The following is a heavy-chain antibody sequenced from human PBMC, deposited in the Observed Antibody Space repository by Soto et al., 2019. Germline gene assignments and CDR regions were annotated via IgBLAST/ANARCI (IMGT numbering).Heavy chain of an antibody. V-gene: IGHV3-74*03. D-gene: IGHD5-18*01. CDR2: IDSDGSDT. J-gene: IGHJ4*02. Sequence: GGSLRLSCAASGFTFSNYWMHWVRQAPGKVLVWVSYIDSDGSDTKYADSVKGRFTISRDNAKNTVYLQMNSLRAEDTAVYYCATLNSFGSDYWGQGTLVNVSS. CDR3: ATLNSFGSDY. CDR1: GFTFSNYW.